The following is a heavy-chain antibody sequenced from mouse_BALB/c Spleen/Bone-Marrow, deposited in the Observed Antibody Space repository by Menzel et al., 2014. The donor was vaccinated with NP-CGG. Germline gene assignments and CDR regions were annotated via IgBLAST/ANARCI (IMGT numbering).Heavy chain of an antibody. D-gene: IGHD2-4*01. Sequence: VQLQQSGPGLVQPSQTLTISCTASGFSLTTYGVHWVRQSPGKGLEWLGVICSGGNTDYNAAFIYRLFTSKDNSKSQVFFKMNSLQTNDTAIYYCARNSRIYYDYEGYAMDYWGQGTSVTVSS. CDR1: GFSLTTYG. CDR2: ICSGGNT. CDR3: ARNSRIYYDYEGYAMDY. J-gene: IGHJ4*01. V-gene: IGHV2-2*02.